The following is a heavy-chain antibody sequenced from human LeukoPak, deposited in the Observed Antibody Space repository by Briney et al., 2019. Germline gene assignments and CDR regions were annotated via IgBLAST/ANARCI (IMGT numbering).Heavy chain of an antibody. V-gene: IGHV1-46*01. Sequence: ASVKVSCKASGYTFTSYYMHWVRQAPGQGLEWMGIINPSGGSTSYAQKFQGRVTMTRDTSTSTVYMGLSSLRSEDTAVYYCARERGTMIVVKGYYYYGMDVWGQGTTVTVSS. CDR1: GYTFTSYY. CDR3: ARERGTMIVVKGYYYYGMDV. J-gene: IGHJ6*02. D-gene: IGHD3-22*01. CDR2: INPSGGST.